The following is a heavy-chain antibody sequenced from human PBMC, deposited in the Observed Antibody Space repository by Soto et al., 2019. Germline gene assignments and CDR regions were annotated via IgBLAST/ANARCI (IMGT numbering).Heavy chain of an antibody. CDR3: ASLDSSGYYFDY. CDR2: IYYSGST. Sequence: SETLSLTCTVSGGSISSYYWSWIRQPPGKGLEWIGYIYYSGSTNYNPSLKSRVTISVDTSKNQFPLKLSSVTAADTAVYYCASLDSSGYYFDYWGQGTLVTVSS. J-gene: IGHJ4*02. D-gene: IGHD3-22*01. V-gene: IGHV4-59*08. CDR1: GGSISSYY.